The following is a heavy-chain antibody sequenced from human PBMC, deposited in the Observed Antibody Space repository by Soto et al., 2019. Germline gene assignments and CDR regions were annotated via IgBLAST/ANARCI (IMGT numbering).Heavy chain of an antibody. CDR3: ARGYSHYDSSGYWNFDL. Sequence: QVQLQESGPGLVKPSQTLSLTCTVSGGSISSGDYYWSWIRQPPGKGLEWIGYIYYSGSTYYNPSLKSRVTIAVDTSKNQFSLKLSSVTAADTAVYYCARGYSHYDSSGYWNFDLWGRGTLVTVSS. J-gene: IGHJ2*01. V-gene: IGHV4-30-4*01. CDR2: IYYSGST. CDR1: GGSISSGDYY. D-gene: IGHD3-22*01.